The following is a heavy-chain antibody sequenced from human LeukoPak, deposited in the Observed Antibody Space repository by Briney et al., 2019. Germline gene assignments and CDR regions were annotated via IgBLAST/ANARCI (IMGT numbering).Heavy chain of an antibody. CDR3: AKLAPIAAADPWVDY. CDR2: ISYDGSNK. J-gene: IGHJ4*02. CDR1: GFTFSSYG. D-gene: IGHD6-13*01. Sequence: GGPLSLSCAASGFTFSSYGMHWVRQAPGKGLEWVAVISYDGSNKYYADSVKGRFTISRDNSKNTLYLQMNSLRAEDTAVYYCAKLAPIAAADPWVDYWGQGTLVTVSS. V-gene: IGHV3-30*18.